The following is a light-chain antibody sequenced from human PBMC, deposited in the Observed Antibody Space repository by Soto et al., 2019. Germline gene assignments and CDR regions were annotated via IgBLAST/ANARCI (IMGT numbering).Light chain of an antibody. CDR2: VAS. CDR1: QSVSNNY. Sequence: EIVLTQSPGTLSLSPGERATLSCRASQSVSNNYLAWYQQKPGQAPRLLIYVASNRATGIPDRFSGSGSGTDFPLPISRLEPEDGAVDYCQQYGSSGTFGQGTKVEIK. J-gene: IGKJ1*01. V-gene: IGKV3-20*01. CDR3: QQYGSSGT.